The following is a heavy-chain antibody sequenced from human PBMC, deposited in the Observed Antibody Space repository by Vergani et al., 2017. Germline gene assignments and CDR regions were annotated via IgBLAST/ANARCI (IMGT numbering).Heavy chain of an antibody. CDR2: IWYDGSKE. V-gene: IGHV3-33*01. Sequence: QVQLEESGGGVVQPGRSLRLSCAGSGFTLSSHAMHWVRQAPGKGLEWVAFIWYDGSKEYYADSVKGRFTISRDNSKNTLYLQMNSLRAEDTAVYYCARDFLYNWNDSVSGYWGQGTLVTVSS. D-gene: IGHD1-1*01. CDR3: ARDFLYNWNDSVSGY. CDR1: GFTLSSHA. J-gene: IGHJ4*02.